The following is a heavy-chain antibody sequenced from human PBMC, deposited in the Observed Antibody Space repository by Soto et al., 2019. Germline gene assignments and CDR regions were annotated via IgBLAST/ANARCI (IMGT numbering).Heavy chain of an antibody. Sequence: ESGGGPVKPGGSLRLSCAASGFTFSGAWMSWVRQVPGKGLEWVGRIKSKFDGGRIDYAASVKGRFSISRDDSANTLFLQMNSLKTEDTAVYFCTTSVTGTPRAIDYWGQGTLVTVSS. CDR2: IKSKFDGGRI. D-gene: IGHD1-7*01. J-gene: IGHJ4*02. V-gene: IGHV3-15*01. CDR1: GFTFSGAW. CDR3: TTSVTGTPRAIDY.